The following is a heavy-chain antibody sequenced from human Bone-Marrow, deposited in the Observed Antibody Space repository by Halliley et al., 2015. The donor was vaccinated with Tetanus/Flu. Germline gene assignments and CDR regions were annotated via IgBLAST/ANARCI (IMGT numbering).Heavy chain of an antibody. D-gene: IGHD7-27*01. CDR3: VRDAPRGPWGNFAP. CDR1: GFTFSSSW. V-gene: IGHV3-53*01. Sequence: SLRLSCAASGFTFSSSWMHWVRQAPGKGLAWVSVISSGLTTWYADSVKGRFTISKDNSRNTLFLQMKNLRAGDTAMYFCVRDAPRGPWGNFAPWGQGTLVSGSP. CDR2: ISSGLTT. J-gene: IGHJ5*02.